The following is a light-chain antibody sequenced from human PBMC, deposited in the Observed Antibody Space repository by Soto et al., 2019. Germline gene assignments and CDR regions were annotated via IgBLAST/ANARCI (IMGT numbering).Light chain of an antibody. CDR1: SSDVGSYNL. CDR3: CAYAGTTTFVV. CDR2: EGR. Sequence: QSALTQPAFVSGSPGQSITISCTGTSSDVGSYNLVSWYQQHPGKAPKLIIYEGRQRPSGVSARFSGSKSRNTASLTISGHRAEDEADYFCCAYAGTTTFVVFGGGTKQTVL. V-gene: IGLV2-23*01. J-gene: IGLJ2*01.